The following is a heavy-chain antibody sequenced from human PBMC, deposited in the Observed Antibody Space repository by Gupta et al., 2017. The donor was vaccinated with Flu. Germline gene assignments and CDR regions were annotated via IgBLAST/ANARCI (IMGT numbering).Heavy chain of an antibody. J-gene: IGHJ4*02. CDR2: LWYDGTNE. CDR1: GFTFSPYG. Sequence: QVQLVESGGGVVQPGGSVRLSCEASGFTFSPYGMHWVRQAPGKGLEWVAVLWYDGTNEYYGNSVKGRFTSSRDNSKNTVYLQMNSLRVDDTAVYYCARDGGGDYCTAGRCFNFDYWGQGTLVTVSP. D-gene: IGHD2-8*02. CDR3: ARDGGGDYCTAGRCFNFDY. V-gene: IGHV3-33*01.